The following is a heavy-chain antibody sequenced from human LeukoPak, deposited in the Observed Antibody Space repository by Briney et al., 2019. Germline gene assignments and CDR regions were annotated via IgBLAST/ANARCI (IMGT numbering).Heavy chain of an antibody. J-gene: IGHJ4*02. Sequence: LGGSLRLSCAQPRDTFSSYGMHWVRQAPGKGLEWVAAIWYDGSNKYYADSVKGRFTISRDNSKNTLYLQMNSLRAEDTAVYYCAKSPSDIVVQDYFDYWGQGTLVTVSS. CDR3: AKSPSDIVVQDYFDY. D-gene: IGHD2-15*01. CDR2: IWYDGSNK. V-gene: IGHV3-33*06. CDR1: RDTFSSYG.